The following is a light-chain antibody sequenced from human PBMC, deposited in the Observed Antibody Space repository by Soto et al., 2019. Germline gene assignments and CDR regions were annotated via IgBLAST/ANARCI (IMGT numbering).Light chain of an antibody. CDR1: QSISSY. Sequence: DIQMTQSPSSLSASVGDRVTITCRASQSISSYLNWYQQKPGKAPKLLIYAASSLQSGVPSRFSGSGSGTDFTLTISSLQLEDFATYYCKQRYSILYAFGLGTKVDIK. CDR2: AAS. J-gene: IGKJ3*01. V-gene: IGKV1-39*01. CDR3: KQRYSILYA.